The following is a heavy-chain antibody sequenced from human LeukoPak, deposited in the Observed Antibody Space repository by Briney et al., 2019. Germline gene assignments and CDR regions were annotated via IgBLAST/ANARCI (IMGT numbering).Heavy chain of an antibody. Sequence: PGGSLRLSCAASGFTFSSYWMNWARQAPGKGQEWVASINHNGNVNYYVDSVEGRFTISRDNAKNSLYLQRSNLRAEDTAVYFCAGGGGLDVWGQGATVTVSS. CDR1: GFTFSSYW. D-gene: IGHD3-16*01. CDR3: AGGGGLDV. J-gene: IGHJ6*02. CDR2: INHNGNVN. V-gene: IGHV3-7*03.